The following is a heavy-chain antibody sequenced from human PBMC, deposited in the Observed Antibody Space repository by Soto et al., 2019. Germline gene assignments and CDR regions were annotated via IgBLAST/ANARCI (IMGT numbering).Heavy chain of an antibody. Sequence: PSETLSLTCAVSGYSISSGYYWGWIRQPPGKGLEWIGSIYHSGITYYNPSLKSRVTISVDTAKNQFSLKPSSVTAADTAVYYCARDLYDILTGYRGDDCYYYYGMEVWEQGTTVTVSS. V-gene: IGHV4-38-2*02. CDR3: ARDLYDILTGYRGDDCYYYYGMEV. J-gene: IGHJ6*01. CDR2: IYHSGIT. CDR1: GYSISSGYY. D-gene: IGHD3-9*01.